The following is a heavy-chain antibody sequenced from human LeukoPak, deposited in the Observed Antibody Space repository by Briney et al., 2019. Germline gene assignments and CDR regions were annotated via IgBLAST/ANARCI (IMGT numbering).Heavy chain of an antibody. Sequence: SQTLSLTCTVSGGSISSYYWSWIRQPAGKGLEWIGRIYTSGSTNYNPSLKSRVTMSIDTSKNQFSLKLSSVTAADTAVYYCARSKGSTTAEYFQHWGQGTLVTVSS. CDR2: IYTSGST. CDR3: ARSKGSTTAEYFQH. J-gene: IGHJ1*01. CDR1: GGSISSYY. D-gene: IGHD1-14*01. V-gene: IGHV4-4*07.